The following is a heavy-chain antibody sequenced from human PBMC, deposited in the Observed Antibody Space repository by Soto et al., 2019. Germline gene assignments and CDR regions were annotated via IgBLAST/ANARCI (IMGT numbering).Heavy chain of an antibody. D-gene: IGHD2-15*01. V-gene: IGHV5-51*01. Sequence: GESLKISCKGSGYSFTSYWIGWVRQMPGKGLEWMGIIYPGDSDTRYSPSFQGQVTISADKSISTAYLQWRSLKASDTATYYCAKMVAGSHSYYDGREVWGQGTTVTVTS. CDR2: IYPGDSDT. CDR1: GYSFTSYW. CDR3: AKMVAGSHSYYDGREV. J-gene: IGHJ6*02.